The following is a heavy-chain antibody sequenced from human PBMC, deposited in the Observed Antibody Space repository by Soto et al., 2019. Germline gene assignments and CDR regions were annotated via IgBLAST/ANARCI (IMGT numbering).Heavy chain of an antibody. CDR2: ISYDGSNK. D-gene: IGHD6-6*01. V-gene: IGHV3-30*18. J-gene: IGHJ4*02. CDR3: AKGADIAARAHYFDY. Sequence: GGSLILSCAASGFTFSSYGMHWVRQAPGKGLEWVAVISYDGSNKYYADSVKGRFTISRDNSKNTLYLQMNSLRAEDTAVYYCAKGADIAARAHYFDYWGQGTLVTVSS. CDR1: GFTFSSYG.